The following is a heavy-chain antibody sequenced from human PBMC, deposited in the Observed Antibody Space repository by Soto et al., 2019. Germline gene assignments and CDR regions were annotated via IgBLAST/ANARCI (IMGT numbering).Heavy chain of an antibody. CDR3: EPTTLAVAGRGFGMDV. J-gene: IGHJ6*02. V-gene: IGHV2-5*01. CDR1: GFSLSTSGVG. CDR2: IYWNDDK. Sequence: SGPTLVNPTQTLTLTCTFSGFSLSTSGVGVGWIRQPPGKALEWLALIYWNDDKRYSPSLKSRLTITKDTSKNQVVLTMTNMDPVDTATYYCEPTTLAVAGRGFGMDVWGQGTTVTVSS. D-gene: IGHD6-13*01.